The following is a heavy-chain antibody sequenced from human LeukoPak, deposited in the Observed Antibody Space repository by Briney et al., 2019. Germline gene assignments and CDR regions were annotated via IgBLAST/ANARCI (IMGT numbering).Heavy chain of an antibody. CDR2: IYYSGST. D-gene: IGHD2-21*02. Sequence: PSETQSLTCTVSGGSISSSTYYWGWIRQPPGKGLEWIGSIYYSGSTYYNPSLKSRVTISVDTSKNQFSLKLSPVTAADTAVYYCARDEAAYCGGDCLRGVWGKGTTVTVSS. J-gene: IGHJ6*04. V-gene: IGHV4-39*07. CDR1: GGSISSSTYY. CDR3: ARDEAAYCGGDCLRGV.